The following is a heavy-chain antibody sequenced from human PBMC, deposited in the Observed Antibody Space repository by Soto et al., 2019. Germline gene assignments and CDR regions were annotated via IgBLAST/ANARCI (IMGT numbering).Heavy chain of an antibody. Sequence: PWGSLRLSCAASGFTFSSYWMSWVRQAPWKGLEWVANIKQDGSEKYYVDSVKGRFTISRDNAKNSLFLEINSLRAEDTAVYFCARDSNHRQDGMDVWGQGTTGPVS. CDR2: IKQDGSEK. CDR3: ARDSNHRQDGMDV. CDR1: GFTFSSYW. J-gene: IGHJ6*01. D-gene: IGHD4-4*01. V-gene: IGHV3-7*01.